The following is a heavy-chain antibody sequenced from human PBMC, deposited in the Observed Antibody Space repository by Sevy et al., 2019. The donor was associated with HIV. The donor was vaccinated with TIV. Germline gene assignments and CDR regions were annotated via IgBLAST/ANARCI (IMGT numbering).Heavy chain of an antibody. CDR3: AREGVGAARRQWDYYYYDYYMDV. CDR2: INPNSGGT. D-gene: IGHD6-6*01. Sequence: ASVKVSCKASGYTFTGYYMHWVRQAPGQGLEWMGWINPNSGGTNYAQKFQGWVTMTRDTSISTAYMELSRLGSDDTAVYYCAREGVGAARRQWDYYYYDYYMDVWGKGTTVTVSS. J-gene: IGHJ6*03. V-gene: IGHV1-2*04. CDR1: GYTFTGYY.